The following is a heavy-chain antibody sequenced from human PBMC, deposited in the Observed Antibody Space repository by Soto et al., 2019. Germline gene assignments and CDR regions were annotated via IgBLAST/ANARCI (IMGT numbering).Heavy chain of an antibody. CDR1: GGSISSSSYY. D-gene: IGHD1-26*01. CDR2: IYYSGST. CDR3: ARHSGSYYYYYMDV. J-gene: IGHJ6*03. Sequence: SETLSLTCTVSGGSISSSSYYWGWISQPPGKVMEWIGSIYYSGSTYYNPSLKSRVTISVDTSKNQFSLKLSSVTAADTAVYYCARHSGSYYYYYMDVWGKGTTVTVSS. V-gene: IGHV4-39*01.